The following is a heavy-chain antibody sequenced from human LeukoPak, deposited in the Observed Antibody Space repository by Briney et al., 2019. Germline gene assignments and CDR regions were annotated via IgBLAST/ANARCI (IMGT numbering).Heavy chain of an antibody. J-gene: IGHJ4*02. D-gene: IGHD3-9*01. V-gene: IGHV1-8*01. Sequence: GASVKVSCKASGYTFTNYDINWVRQATGQGLEWMGWMNPNSGNTGYAQKLKGRVTMTRNTSISTAYMELSSLRSEDTAVYYCAREMTGAIDYWGQGTLVTVSS. CDR3: AREMTGAIDY. CDR2: MNPNSGNT. CDR1: GYTFTNYD.